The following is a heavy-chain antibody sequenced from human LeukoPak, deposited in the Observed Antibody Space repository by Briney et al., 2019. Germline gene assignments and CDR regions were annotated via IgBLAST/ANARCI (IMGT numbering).Heavy chain of an antibody. CDR2: IIYDGTNA. V-gene: IGHV3-30-3*01. Sequence: GGSLRLNCAASGFTFDSYPMYWVRQAPGKGLEGVTDIIYDGTNAHYADYVKGRFTVSRDNSRTTLFLQMNSLRPDDTAVYYCARDPGTRYSVKVGYYFDYWGQGTLVTVSS. J-gene: IGHJ4*02. CDR3: ARDPGTRYSVKVGYYFDY. CDR1: GFTFDSYP. D-gene: IGHD1-26*01.